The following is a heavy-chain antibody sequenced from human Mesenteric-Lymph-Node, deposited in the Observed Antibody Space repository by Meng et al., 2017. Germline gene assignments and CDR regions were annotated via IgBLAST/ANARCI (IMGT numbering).Heavy chain of an antibody. V-gene: IGHV3-74*01. CDR2: ITSDGRST. CDR1: GFSFSSYW. D-gene: IGHD1-14*01. J-gene: IGHJ4*02. CDR3: ARGEPTSLDY. Sequence: GESLKISCAASGFSFSSYWMHWVRQVPGKGLVWVSRITSDGRSTSYADSVKGRFTSSRDNAKNTLYLQMNSLRAEDTAVYYCARGEPTSLDYWGQGTLVTSPQ.